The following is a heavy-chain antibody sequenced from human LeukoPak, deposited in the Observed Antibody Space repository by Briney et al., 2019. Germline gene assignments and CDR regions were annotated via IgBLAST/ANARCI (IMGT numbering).Heavy chain of an antibody. CDR2: MNPNSGYT. CDR3: ARGYYDSSGYGPDAFDI. J-gene: IGHJ3*02. Sequence: GASVKVSCKASGYTFTNYDINWARQATGHGLEWMGWMNPNSGYTGYAQKFQGRVTITRKTSISTAYMELSSLRSEDTAVYYCARGYYDSSGYGPDAFDIWGQGTMVTVSS. V-gene: IGHV1-8*03. D-gene: IGHD3-22*01. CDR1: GYTFTNYD.